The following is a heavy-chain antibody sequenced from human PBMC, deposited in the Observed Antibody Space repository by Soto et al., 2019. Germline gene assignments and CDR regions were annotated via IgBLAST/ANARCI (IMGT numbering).Heavy chain of an antibody. Sequence: EVQLVESGGGLVQPGRSLRLSCAASGFTFDDYAMHWVRQAPGKGLEWVSGISWNSGSIGYADSVKCRFTISRDNAKNSLYLQMNSLRAEDTALYYCAKDSYSNLRSYWYFDLWGRGSLVTVSS. D-gene: IGHD4-4*01. J-gene: IGHJ2*01. CDR2: ISWNSGSI. CDR3: AKDSYSNLRSYWYFDL. CDR1: GFTFDDYA. V-gene: IGHV3-9*01.